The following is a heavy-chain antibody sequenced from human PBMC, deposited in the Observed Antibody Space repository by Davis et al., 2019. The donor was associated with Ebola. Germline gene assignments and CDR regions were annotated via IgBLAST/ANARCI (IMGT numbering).Heavy chain of an antibody. V-gene: IGHV4-38-2*02. J-gene: IGHJ4*02. CDR3: ARAGMWYGAHL. CDR2: IHHNGNT. D-gene: IGHD3-10*01. CDR1: GVSVSRNSY. Sequence: MPSETLSLTCTVSGVSVSRNSYWAWIRQPPGKGLEWIGNIHHNGNTNYNSSLKSRVTLSLDTSKNQLSLKVTSVTAADTAIYYCARAGMWYGAHLWGQGTLVTV.